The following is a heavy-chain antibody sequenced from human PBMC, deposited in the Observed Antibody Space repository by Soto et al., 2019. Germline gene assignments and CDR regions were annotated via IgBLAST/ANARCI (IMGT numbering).Heavy chain of an antibody. CDR1: GDSISGYY. CDR2: IYHSGST. J-gene: IGHJ1*01. D-gene: IGHD6-13*01. V-gene: IGHV4-59*01. CDR3: ARTRAATRN. Sequence: PSETLSLTCTVSGDSISGYYRTWMRQPPGKGLEWIGYIYHSGSTNYNPSLKSRVTISVDTAKNQFSLKLSSVTAADTAVYYCARTRAATRNWGQGTLVTVSS.